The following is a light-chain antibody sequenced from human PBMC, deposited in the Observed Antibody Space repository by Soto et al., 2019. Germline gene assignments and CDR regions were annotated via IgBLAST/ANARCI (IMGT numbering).Light chain of an antibody. CDR3: QQRSNGLPT. J-gene: IGKJ3*01. Sequence: EIVLTQSPATLSLSPGERATLSCRASQSVSSYLAWYQQKPGQAPRLLIYDASNRATGIPARFSGSGSGTDFTLTISSLEPEDFARYYSQQRSNGLPTFGPGTKVDSK. CDR1: QSVSSY. CDR2: DAS. V-gene: IGKV3-11*01.